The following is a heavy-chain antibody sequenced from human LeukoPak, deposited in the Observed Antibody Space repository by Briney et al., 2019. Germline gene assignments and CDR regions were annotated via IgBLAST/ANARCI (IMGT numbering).Heavy chain of an antibody. CDR1: GDSVSGSPAV. CDR2: AYYRSKWYI. D-gene: IGHD3-10*01. J-gene: IGHJ4*02. Sequence: SQTLSLTCAISGDSVSGSPAVWNWIRQSPSRGLEWLGRAYYRSKWYIDYAVSVKGRITITPDTSKNQFSLQLNSVTPENTAVYYCARGAVRGGTNFDYWGQGTLVTVSS. V-gene: IGHV6-1*01. CDR3: ARGAVRGGTNFDY.